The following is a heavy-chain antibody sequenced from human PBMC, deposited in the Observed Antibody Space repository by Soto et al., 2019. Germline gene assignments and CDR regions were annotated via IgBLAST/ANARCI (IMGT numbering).Heavy chain of an antibody. J-gene: IGHJ6*04. CDR1: GGSINSDDHY. V-gene: IGHV4-30-4*01. CDR2: IYYSGTT. Sequence: PSETLSLTCSVSGGSINSDDHYWTWIRQPPGKGLEWIGSIYYSGTTNYNPSLKSRITVSIDTSKNQFSLNLTSVTAADTAPYSCDRNSRGGYWFATWGKGSTVTVAS. CDR3: DRNSRGGYWFAT. D-gene: IGHD2-8*02.